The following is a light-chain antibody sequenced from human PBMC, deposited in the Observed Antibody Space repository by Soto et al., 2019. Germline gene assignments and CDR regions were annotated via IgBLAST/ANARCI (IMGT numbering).Light chain of an antibody. J-gene: IGLJ1*01. CDR1: SSDIGAYDY. CDR2: EVN. V-gene: IGLV2-14*01. CDR3: CSYTGRITYV. Sequence: QSALTQPASLSGSPGQSITISCTGTSSDIGAYDYVSWFQQHPGKAPKLMISEVNNRPSGVSNRFSGSKSGNTAYLTISGLQVEDEADYYCCSYTGRITYVFGTGTKLTVL.